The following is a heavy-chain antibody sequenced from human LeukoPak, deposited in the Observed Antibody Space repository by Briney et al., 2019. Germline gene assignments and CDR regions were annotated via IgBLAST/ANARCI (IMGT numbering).Heavy chain of an antibody. J-gene: IGHJ4*02. D-gene: IGHD5-18*01. Sequence: SETLSLTCTVSGGSVSSGSYYWSWIRQPPGKGLEWIGYIYYSGSTNYNPSLKSRVTISVDTSKNQFSLKLSSVAAADTAVYYCARGSRGYSYGLHDYWGQGTLVTVSS. CDR2: IYYSGST. CDR3: ARGSRGYSYGLHDY. CDR1: GGSVSSGSYY. V-gene: IGHV4-61*01.